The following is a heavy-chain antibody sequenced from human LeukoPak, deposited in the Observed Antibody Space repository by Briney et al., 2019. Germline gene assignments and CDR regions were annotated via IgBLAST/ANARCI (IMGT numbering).Heavy chain of an antibody. CDR3: ATCSTSGGYYYYGMDG. D-gene: IGHD2-2*01. J-gene: IGHJ6*02. CDR2: IGGSGGST. V-gene: IGHV3-23*01. Sequence: GGSLRLSCAASGFTFSSYAMAWVRQAPGKGLEWVSAIGGSGGSTYYADSVKGRFTISRDNSKNTLYLQMNSLRAEDTAVYYCATCSTSGGYYYYGMDGWGQGTTVTVYS. CDR1: GFTFSSYA.